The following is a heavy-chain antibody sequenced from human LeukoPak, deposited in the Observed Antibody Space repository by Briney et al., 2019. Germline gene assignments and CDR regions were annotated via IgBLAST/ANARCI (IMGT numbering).Heavy chain of an antibody. Sequence: ASVKVSCKASGYTFTSYGISWVRQAPGQGLEWMGWISAYNGNTNYAQKLQGRVTITADKSTSTAYMELSSLRSEDTAVYYCAGLVDTAMVFDYWGQGTLVTVSS. CDR3: AGLVDTAMVFDY. J-gene: IGHJ4*02. CDR2: ISAYNGNT. V-gene: IGHV1-18*01. CDR1: GYTFTSYG. D-gene: IGHD5-18*01.